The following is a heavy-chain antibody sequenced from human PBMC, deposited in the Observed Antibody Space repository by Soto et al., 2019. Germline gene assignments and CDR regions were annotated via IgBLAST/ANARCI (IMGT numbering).Heavy chain of an antibody. V-gene: IGHV4-30-2*01. CDR1: GASIGSCGYS. Sequence: TLSLTCAVSGASIGSCGYSWSWIRQPPGKGLEWIGYIYHSGSTYYNPSLKSRVTISVDRSKNQFSLKLSSVTAADTAVYYYARSNWNYYDFDYWGQGTLVTVSS. J-gene: IGHJ4*02. D-gene: IGHD1-7*01. CDR3: ARSNWNYYDFDY. CDR2: IYHSGST.